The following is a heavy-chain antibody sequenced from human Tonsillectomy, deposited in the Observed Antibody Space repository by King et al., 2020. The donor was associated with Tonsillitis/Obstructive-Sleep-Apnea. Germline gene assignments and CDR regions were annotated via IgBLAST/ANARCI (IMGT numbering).Heavy chain of an antibody. CDR2: ISHSGST. CDR1: GGSFSGYY. CDR3: AKGGLAHDAFDI. Sequence: QLQQWGAGLLKPSETLSLTCAVYGGSFSGYYWSWIRQPPGKGLEWIGEISHSGSTNYNPSLKSRVTISVDTSRNQFSLRLTSITAADTAVYYCAKGGLAHDAFDIWGQGTMVTVSS. J-gene: IGHJ3*02. V-gene: IGHV4-34*01.